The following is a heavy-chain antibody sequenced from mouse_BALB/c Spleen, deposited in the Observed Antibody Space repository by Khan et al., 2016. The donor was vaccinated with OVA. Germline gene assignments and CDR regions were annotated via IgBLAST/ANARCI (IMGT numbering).Heavy chain of an antibody. J-gene: IGHJ3*01. V-gene: IGHV14-1*02. Sequence: VQLKESGAELVRPGALVKLSCKASGYNIKDYYMHWVKQRPQQDLLWIVRIDPENGDTIYDPKFQGKASITSDTSSNTAYLQLSSLTSEDTAVYYCARDGYSPWFAYWGQGTLVTVSA. CDR3: ARDGYSPWFAY. D-gene: IGHD2-3*01. CDR2: IDPENGDT. CDR1: GYNIKDYY.